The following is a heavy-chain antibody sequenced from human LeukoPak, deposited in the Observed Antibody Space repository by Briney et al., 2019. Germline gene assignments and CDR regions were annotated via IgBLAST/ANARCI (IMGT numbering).Heavy chain of an antibody. J-gene: IGHJ5*02. CDR3: AKDRLPRGAPGRGEHHNWFDP. Sequence: GGSLRLSCAASGLTFSDYAMSWVRQARGKGLEWVSSIGGDGVGTYYADSVKGRFIISRDNSKSTAFLQMNSLTAEDTAVYFCAKDRLPRGAPGRGEHHNWFDPWGQGTLVTVSS. V-gene: IGHV3-23*01. CDR2: IGGDGVGT. D-gene: IGHD6-13*01. CDR1: GLTFSDYA.